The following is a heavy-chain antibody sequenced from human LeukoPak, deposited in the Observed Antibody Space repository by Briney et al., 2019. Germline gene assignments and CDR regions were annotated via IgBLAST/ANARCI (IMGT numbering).Heavy chain of an antibody. Sequence: SETLSLTCTVSGGSISSYYWSWIRQPPGKGLEWIGYIYYSGGTNYNPSLKSRVTISVDTSKNQFSLKLSSVTAADTAVYYCARGERWLQFGYWGQGTLVTVSS. CDR1: GGSISSYY. CDR2: IYYSGGT. D-gene: IGHD5-12*01. J-gene: IGHJ4*02. CDR3: ARGERWLQFGY. V-gene: IGHV4-59*01.